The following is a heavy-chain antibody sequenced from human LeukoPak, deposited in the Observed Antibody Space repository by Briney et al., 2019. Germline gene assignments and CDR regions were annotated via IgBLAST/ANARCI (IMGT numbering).Heavy chain of an antibody. V-gene: IGHV3-33*01. CDR3: ARDRGILVTGNLDS. CDR1: GFTFSSYG. D-gene: IGHD6-19*01. CDR2: IWYDGNKK. J-gene: IGHJ4*02. Sequence: GGSLRLSCAASGFTFSSYGMHWVRQAPGKGLEWVAVIWYDGNKKYYADSVKGRFTISRDNFKNTLDLQVNGLRAEGTALYYCARDRGILVTGNLDSWGQGTLVTVSS.